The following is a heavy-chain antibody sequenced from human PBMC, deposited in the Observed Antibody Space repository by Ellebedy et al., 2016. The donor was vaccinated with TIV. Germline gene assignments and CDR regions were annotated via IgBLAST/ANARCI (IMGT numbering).Heavy chain of an antibody. CDR1: GYSFTNYW. Sequence: GESLKISXKGSGYSFTNYWIGWVRQMPGKGLEWMGVIYPGDSDTRYSPSFQGQVTISADKSISTAYLQWSSLRASDSAMYYCSRQVAVTGTDYWGQGTLVTVSS. J-gene: IGHJ4*02. V-gene: IGHV5-51*01. D-gene: IGHD6-19*01. CDR3: SRQVAVTGTDY. CDR2: IYPGDSDT.